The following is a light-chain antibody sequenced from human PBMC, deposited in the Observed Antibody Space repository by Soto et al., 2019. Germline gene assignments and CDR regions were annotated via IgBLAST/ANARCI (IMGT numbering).Light chain of an antibody. CDR3: QQYNRRLS. J-gene: IGKJ3*01. V-gene: IGKV1-5*03. CDR1: EDISRW. Sequence: DVQLTQSPSILSASAGDRVTITCRAREDISRWLAWYQQKPGKAPKLLIYKASTLESGVPSRFSGSGSGTEFTLTISSLQPDDSATYQCQQYNRRLSFGPGTKVEIK. CDR2: KAS.